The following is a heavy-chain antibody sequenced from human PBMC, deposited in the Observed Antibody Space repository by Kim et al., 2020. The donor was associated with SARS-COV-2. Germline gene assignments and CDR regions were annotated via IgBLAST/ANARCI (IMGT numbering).Heavy chain of an antibody. CDR2: ISSSGSTI. CDR3: ASIRFLEWPTYYGMDV. CDR1: GFTFSSYE. D-gene: IGHD3-3*01. J-gene: IGHJ6*02. Sequence: GGSLRLSCAASGFTFSSYEMNWVRQAPGKGLEWVSYISSSGSTIYYADSVKGRFTISRDNAKNSLYLQMNSLRAEDTAVYYCASIRFLEWPTYYGMDVWGQGTTVTVSS. V-gene: IGHV3-48*03.